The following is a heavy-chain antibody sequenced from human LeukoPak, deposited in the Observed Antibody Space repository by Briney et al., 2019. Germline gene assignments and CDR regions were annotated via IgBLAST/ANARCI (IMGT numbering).Heavy chain of an antibody. CDR2: IWYDGSNK. D-gene: IGHD4-17*01. J-gene: IGHJ3*02. CDR1: GFTFSSYG. CDR3: ARRGDDYGDYVRNDAFDI. V-gene: IGHV3-33*01. Sequence: GGSLRLSCAASGFTFSSYGMHWVRQAPGKGLEWVAVIWYDGSNKYYADSVKGRFTISRDNSKNTLYLQMNSLRAEDTAVYYCARRGDDYGDYVRNDAFDIWGQGTMVTVSS.